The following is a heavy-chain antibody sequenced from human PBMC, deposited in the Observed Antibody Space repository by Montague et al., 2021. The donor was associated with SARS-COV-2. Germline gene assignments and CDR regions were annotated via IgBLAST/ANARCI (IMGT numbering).Heavy chain of an antibody. V-gene: IGHV4-4*02. D-gene: IGHD3-22*01. Sequence: SETLSLTCAVSGGSISSSNWWSWVRQPPGKGLEWIGEIYHSGSTNYNPSLKSRVTISVDKSKNQFSLKLSSVTAADTAVYYCARESANYDSSGPSYYYYGKDVGGQGTRVTVSS. CDR2: IYHSGST. CDR1: GGSISSSNW. CDR3: ARESANYDSSGPSYYYYGKDV. J-gene: IGHJ6*02.